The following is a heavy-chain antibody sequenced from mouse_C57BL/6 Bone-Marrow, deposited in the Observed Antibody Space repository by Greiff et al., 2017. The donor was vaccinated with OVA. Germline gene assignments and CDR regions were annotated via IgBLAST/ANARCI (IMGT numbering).Heavy chain of an antibody. D-gene: IGHD1-1*01. J-gene: IGHJ1*03. CDR1: GYTFTDYY. V-gene: IGHV1-76*01. Sequence: QVQLQQSGAELVRPGASVKLSCKASGYTFTDYYINWVKQRPGQGLEWIARIYPGSGNTYYNEKFKGKATLTAEKSSSTAYMQLSSLTSEDSAVYFCARVYGSRRYFDVWGTGTTVTVSS. CDR2: IYPGSGNT. CDR3: ARVYGSRRYFDV.